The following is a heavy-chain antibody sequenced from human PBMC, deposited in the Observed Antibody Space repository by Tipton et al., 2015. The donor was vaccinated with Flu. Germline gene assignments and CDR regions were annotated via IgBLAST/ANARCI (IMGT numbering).Heavy chain of an antibody. CDR3: ARIPDITGWPFDY. V-gene: IGHV4-59*01. CDR1: RDSINGYF. D-gene: IGHD6-19*01. CDR2: IRYSGRT. J-gene: IGHJ4*02. Sequence: TLSLTCTVSRDSINGYFWTWIRQPPGMGLEWIGYIRYSGRTSYSPSLKSRVTISLDTSQSQFSLGLSSVTAADTAIYYCARIPDITGWPFDYWGQGSLVTVSS.